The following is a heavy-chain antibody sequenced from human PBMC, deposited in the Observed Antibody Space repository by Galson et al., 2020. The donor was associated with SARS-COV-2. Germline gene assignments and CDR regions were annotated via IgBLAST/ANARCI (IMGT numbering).Heavy chain of an antibody. CDR2: IYTSGST. CDR1: GGSISSYY. CDR3: ARASGPVGKQWLVNYYYYGMDV. V-gene: IGHV4-4*07. Sequence: SETLSLTCTVSGGSISSYYWSWIRQPAGKGLEWIGRIYTSGSTNYNPSLKSRVTMSVDTSKNQFSLKLSSVTAADTAVYYCARASGPVGKQWLVNYYYYGMDVWGQGTTVTVSS. D-gene: IGHD6-19*01. J-gene: IGHJ6*02.